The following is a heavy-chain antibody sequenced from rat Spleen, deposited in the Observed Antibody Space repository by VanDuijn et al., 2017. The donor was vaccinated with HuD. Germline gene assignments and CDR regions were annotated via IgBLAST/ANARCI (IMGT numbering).Heavy chain of an antibody. CDR1: GYSISNYY. J-gene: IGHJ2*01. CDR2: ISYSGST. V-gene: IGHV3-1*01. Sequence: EVQLQESGPGLVKPSQSLSLTCSVTGYSISNYYWGWIRKFPGNKMEWMGYISYSGSTTYNPSLKSRIFITRDTSKNQFFLQLNSIATEDTATYYCARSRYFDYWGQGVMVTVSS. CDR3: ARSRYFDY.